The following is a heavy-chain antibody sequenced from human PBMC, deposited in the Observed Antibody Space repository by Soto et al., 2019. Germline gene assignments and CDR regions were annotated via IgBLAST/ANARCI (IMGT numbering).Heavy chain of an antibody. Sequence: SETLSLTCAVSGGSISSGGYSWSWIRQPPGKGLEWIGYIHHSGSTYYNPSLKSRVTISVDRSKNQFSLKLSSVTAADTAVYYCARLVYDSSGYRTGWGQGTLVTVSS. CDR3: ARLVYDSSGYRTG. J-gene: IGHJ4*02. V-gene: IGHV4-30-2*01. CDR1: GGSISSGGYS. D-gene: IGHD3-22*01. CDR2: IHHSGST.